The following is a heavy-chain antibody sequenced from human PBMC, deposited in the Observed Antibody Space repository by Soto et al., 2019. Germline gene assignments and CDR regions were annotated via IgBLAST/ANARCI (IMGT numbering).Heavy chain of an antibody. Sequence: QITLKESGPTLVKPTQTLTLTCTFSGFSLSTSGVGVGWIRQPPGKALEWLALIYWDDDKRYSPSLKSRLTITKDTSKIQVVLTMTNMDPVDTATYYCAHIYDILPGYHAFDIWGQGTMVTVSS. J-gene: IGHJ3*02. V-gene: IGHV2-5*02. CDR1: GFSLSTSGVG. CDR3: AHIYDILPGYHAFDI. CDR2: IYWDDDK. D-gene: IGHD3-9*01.